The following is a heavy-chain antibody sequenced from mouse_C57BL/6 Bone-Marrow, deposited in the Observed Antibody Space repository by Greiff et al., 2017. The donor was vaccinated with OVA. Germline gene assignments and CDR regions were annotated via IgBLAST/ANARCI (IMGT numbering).Heavy chain of an antibody. CDR1: GYTFTSYW. D-gene: IGHD2-12*01. CDR2: IHPNSGST. CDR3: VRCYYMRAWFAY. V-gene: IGHV1-64*01. J-gene: IGHJ3*01. Sequence: QVQLQQPGAELVKPGASVKLSCKASGYTFTSYWMHWVKQRPGQGLEWIGMIHPNSGSTNYNEKFKSKATLTVDKSSSTAYMQLSSLTSEDSAVYYCVRCYYMRAWFAYWGQGTLVTVSA.